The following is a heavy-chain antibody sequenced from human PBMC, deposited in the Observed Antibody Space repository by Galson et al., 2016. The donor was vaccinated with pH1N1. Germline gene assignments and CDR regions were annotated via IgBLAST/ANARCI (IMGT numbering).Heavy chain of an antibody. CDR2: VYPPDSDT. J-gene: IGHJ4*01. CDR1: GYTFTTYW. Sequence: QSGAEVKKAGESLKISCKGSGYTFTTYWIAWVRQMPGKGLEWMGIVYPPDSDTRYSPSFEGQVTISADKSISTAYLQWSSLKASDTAVYYCARRIGGGYNIREFDDWGQGTQVTVSS. CDR3: ARRIGGGYNIREFDD. V-gene: IGHV5-51*03. D-gene: IGHD5-24*01.